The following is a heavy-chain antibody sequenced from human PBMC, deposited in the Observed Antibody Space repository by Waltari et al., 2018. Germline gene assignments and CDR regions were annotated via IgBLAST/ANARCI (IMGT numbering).Heavy chain of an antibody. V-gene: IGHV4-59*11. D-gene: IGHD1-26*01. Sequence: HVQLQESGPRLVKPSETLSLICTVSGASMKSHYWSWIRQTPGEGLEWIGYAYYSVRATYKPSLKSRVSISGDTSKNEVSLGLSSVSAADTGVYFCARERETPAPAGGPNWFDSWGQGALVIVSA. CDR2: AYYSVRA. CDR1: GASMKSHY. J-gene: IGHJ5*01. CDR3: ARERETPAPAGGPNWFDS.